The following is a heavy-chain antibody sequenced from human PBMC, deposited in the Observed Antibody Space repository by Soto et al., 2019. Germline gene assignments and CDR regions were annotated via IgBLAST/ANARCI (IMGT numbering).Heavy chain of an antibody. CDR1: GFTVSSNY. V-gene: IGHV3-53*04. D-gene: IGHD3-3*01. CDR3: ARGGGTIFGVVTRNFDY. CDR2: IYSGGST. Sequence: GSLRLSCAASGFTVSSNYMSWVRQAPGKGLEWVSVIYSGGSTYYADSVKGRFTISRHNSKNTLYLQMNSLRAEDAAVYYCARGGGTIFGVVTRNFDYWGQGTLVTVSS. J-gene: IGHJ4*02.